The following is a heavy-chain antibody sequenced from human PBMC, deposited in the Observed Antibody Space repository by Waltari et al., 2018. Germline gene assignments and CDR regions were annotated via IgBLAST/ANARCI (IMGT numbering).Heavy chain of an antibody. Sequence: QVQLQESGPGLVKPSETLSLTCAVSGYSISSGYYWGWIRQPPEKGLEWIGSSYHRGSTSYTPSLKSRVTISMDTSKNPFSLMLSSVTAADTAVYYCARAHSGSYSYVNWFDPWGQGTLVTVSS. J-gene: IGHJ5*02. D-gene: IGHD1-26*01. CDR2: SYHRGST. CDR1: GYSISSGYY. CDR3: ARAHSGSYSYVNWFDP. V-gene: IGHV4-38-2*01.